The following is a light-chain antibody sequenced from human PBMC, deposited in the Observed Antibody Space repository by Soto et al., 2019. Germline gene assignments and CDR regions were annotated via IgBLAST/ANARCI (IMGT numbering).Light chain of an antibody. Sequence: EVVMTQSPATLSVSPGERATLSCKASQSVGNNLVWYLQKPGQAPRPIIYDATTRATGIPVRFSGSGSGTEFTLTISSLQSEDVGVYYCQQYDNWPPKTFGGGTKVEVK. V-gene: IGKV3-15*01. CDR3: QQYDNWPPKT. CDR1: QSVGNN. CDR2: DAT. J-gene: IGKJ4*01.